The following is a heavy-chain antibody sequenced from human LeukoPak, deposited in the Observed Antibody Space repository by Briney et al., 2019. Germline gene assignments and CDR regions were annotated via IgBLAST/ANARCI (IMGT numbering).Heavy chain of an antibody. V-gene: IGHV4-59*01. Sequence: SETLSLTCTVSGGSISSYYWSWIRQPPGKGLEWIGYIYYSGSTNYNPSLKSRVTISVDTSKNQFSLKLSSATAADTAVYYCARVGVLGQLLFDYWGQGTLVTVSS. J-gene: IGHJ4*02. CDR1: GGSISSYY. CDR3: ARVGVLGQLLFDY. D-gene: IGHD2-2*01. CDR2: IYYSGST.